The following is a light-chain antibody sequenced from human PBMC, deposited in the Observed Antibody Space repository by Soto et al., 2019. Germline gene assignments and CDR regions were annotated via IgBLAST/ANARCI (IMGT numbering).Light chain of an antibody. Sequence: EIVITQSPVTLSLSPGERATLSCRASESVSSNLAWYQQKPGQAPRLLIYDASTRATGIPPRFSGSGSGTEFTLTISSLQSEDFAVYYCQQYNNWPPGRTFGQGTKVEIK. J-gene: IGKJ1*01. CDR3: QQYNNWPPGRT. CDR2: DAS. CDR1: ESVSSN. V-gene: IGKV3-15*01.